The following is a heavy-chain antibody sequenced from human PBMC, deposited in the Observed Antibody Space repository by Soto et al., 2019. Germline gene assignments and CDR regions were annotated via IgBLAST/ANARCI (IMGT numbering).Heavy chain of an antibody. CDR1: GGSISSGDYY. J-gene: IGHJ6*02. Sequence: LSLTCTVSGGSISSGDYYWSWIRQPPGKGLEWIGYIYYSGSTYYNPSLKSRVTIPVDTSKNQFSLKLSSVTAADTAVYYCARASHLYCSGGSCYSDPNYYYGMDVWGQGTTVTVSS. D-gene: IGHD2-15*01. V-gene: IGHV4-30-4*01. CDR2: IYYSGST. CDR3: ARASHLYCSGGSCYSDPNYYYGMDV.